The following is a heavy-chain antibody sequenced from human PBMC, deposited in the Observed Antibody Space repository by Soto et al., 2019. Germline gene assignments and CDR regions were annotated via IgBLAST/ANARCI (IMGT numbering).Heavy chain of an antibody. CDR1: GDSISSSHW. CDR3: AGGRGNTGYYGMDV. Sequence: QVQLQESGPGLVKPSGTLSLTCAVSGDSISSSHWWTWVRQPPGKGLEWIGEIYQSETTNYNPSLKSRVTISGDKSKNQFSLKLSSVTAADTAVYFCAGGRGNTGYYGMDVWGQGTTVTVSS. CDR2: IYQSETT. V-gene: IGHV4-4*02. D-gene: IGHD3-16*01. J-gene: IGHJ6*02.